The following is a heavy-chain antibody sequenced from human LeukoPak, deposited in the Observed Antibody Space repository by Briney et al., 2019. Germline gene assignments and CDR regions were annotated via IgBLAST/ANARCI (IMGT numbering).Heavy chain of an antibody. D-gene: IGHD6-13*01. CDR3: ARGVEYSSSNPYYFDY. CDR2: INPNSGGT. V-gene: IGHV1-2*02. CDR1: GYTFTGYY. J-gene: IGHJ4*02. Sequence: ASVKLSCKASGYTFTGYYMHWVRQPPGQGLEWMGWINPNSGGTNYAQKIQGRVTMTRDTSISTAYMELSRLRSDDTAVYYCARGVEYSSSNPYYFDYWGQGTLVTVSS.